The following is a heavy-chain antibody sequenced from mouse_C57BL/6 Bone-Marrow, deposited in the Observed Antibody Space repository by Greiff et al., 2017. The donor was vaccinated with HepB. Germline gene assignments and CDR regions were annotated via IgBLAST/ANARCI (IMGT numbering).Heavy chain of an antibody. V-gene: IGHV1-69*01. J-gene: IGHJ2*01. D-gene: IGHD3-2*02. Sequence: QVQLQQPGAELVMPGASVKLSCKASGYTFTSYWMHWVKQRPGQGLEWIGEIDPSDSYTNYNQKFKGKSTLTVDKSSSTAYMQLSSLTSEDSAVYYCAREETAQTSYYFGYWSRGTTLTVSS. CDR2: IDPSDSYT. CDR3: AREETAQTSYYFGY. CDR1: GYTFTSYW.